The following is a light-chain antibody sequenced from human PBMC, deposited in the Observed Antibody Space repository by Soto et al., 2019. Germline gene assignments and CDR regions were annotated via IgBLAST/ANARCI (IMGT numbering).Light chain of an antibody. J-gene: IGKJ4*01. CDR2: DAS. Sequence: EIVLTQSPATLSLSPGERATLSCRASQSIGSYLAWYQQKPGQAPRLLIYDASARATGIPVRFGGSGSGTDFTLTITSLEPEDLAVYYCQQRSEWPLTFGGGTKVDIK. CDR3: QQRSEWPLT. CDR1: QSIGSY. V-gene: IGKV3-11*01.